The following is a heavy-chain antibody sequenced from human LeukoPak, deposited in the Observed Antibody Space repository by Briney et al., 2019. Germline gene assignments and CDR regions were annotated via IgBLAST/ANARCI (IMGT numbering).Heavy chain of an antibody. V-gene: IGHV1-2*02. D-gene: IGHD6-13*01. CDR1: GYTFTRYY. CDR3: AIDGSTWYYFDY. J-gene: IGHJ4*02. Sequence: ASVTVSCKPSGYTFTRYYIHWVRQAPGQGLEWMGWNNPNSGATKYAQKFQGRVTMTRDTSISTAYMELSRLRSDDAAVYYCAIDGSTWYYFDYWGQGTLVTVSS. CDR2: NNPNSGAT.